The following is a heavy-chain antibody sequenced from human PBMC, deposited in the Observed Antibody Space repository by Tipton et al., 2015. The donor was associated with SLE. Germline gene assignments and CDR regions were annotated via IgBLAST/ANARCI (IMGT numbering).Heavy chain of an antibody. Sequence: TLSLTCTVSGGSISSSSYYWGWIRQPPGKGLEWIGSIYYSGNTYYNPSLKSRVTISVDTSKNQFSLKLSSVTAADTAVYYCARSGHIVVVVLGYFDVWGRGTLVTVSS. J-gene: IGHJ2*01. CDR1: GGSISSSSYY. CDR2: IYYSGNT. V-gene: IGHV4-39*07. D-gene: IGHD2-21*01. CDR3: ARSGHIVVVVLGYFDV.